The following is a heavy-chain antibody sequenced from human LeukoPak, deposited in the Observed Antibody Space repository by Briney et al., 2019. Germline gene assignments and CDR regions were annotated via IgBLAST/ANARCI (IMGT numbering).Heavy chain of an antibody. J-gene: IGHJ5*02. D-gene: IGHD6-13*01. CDR1: GYTFTSYY. V-gene: IGHV1-46*01. Sequence: GASVKVSCKASGYTFTSYYMHWVRQAPGQGLEWMGIINPSGGSTSYAQKFQGRVTMTRDTSTSTVYMELSSLRSEDTAVYYCAYDSSSWPSHNWFDPWGQGTLVTVSS. CDR3: AYDSSSWPSHNWFDP. CDR2: INPSGGST.